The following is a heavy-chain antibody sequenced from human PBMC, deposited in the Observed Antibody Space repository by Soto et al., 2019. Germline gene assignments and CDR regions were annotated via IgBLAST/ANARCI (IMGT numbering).Heavy chain of an antibody. Sequence: GASVKVSCKASGYTFTSYYMHWVRQAPGQGLEWMGIINPSGGSTSYAQKFQGRVTMTRDTSTSTVYMELSSLRSEDTAVYYCARGRGPTVNGTGYFDSWGQGTQVTVSS. J-gene: IGHJ4*02. D-gene: IGHD1-1*01. CDR1: GYTFTSYY. CDR3: ARGRGPTVNGTGYFDS. CDR2: INPSGGST. V-gene: IGHV1-46*01.